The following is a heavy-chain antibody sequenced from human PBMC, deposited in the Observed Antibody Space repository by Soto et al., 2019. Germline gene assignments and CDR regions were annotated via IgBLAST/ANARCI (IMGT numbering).Heavy chain of an antibody. V-gene: IGHV4-61*03. D-gene: IGHD3-10*01. Sequence: SETLSLTCTVSGGSVSSGSYCCSWIRQPPGKGLELIGYIYDSGSTNYNPSLKSRVTISVDTSKNHFSLRMSSVTAADTAVYYCARESDSGSYYFDYWGRGTLVTVSS. CDR3: ARESDSGSYYFDY. CDR2: IYDSGST. CDR1: GGSVSSGSYC. J-gene: IGHJ4*02.